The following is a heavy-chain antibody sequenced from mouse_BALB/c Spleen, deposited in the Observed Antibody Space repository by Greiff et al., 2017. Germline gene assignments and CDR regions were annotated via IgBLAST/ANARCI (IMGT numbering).Heavy chain of an antibody. CDR1: GYTFTSYW. V-gene: IGHV1-7*01. Sequence: VQLQQSGAELAKPGASVKMSCKASGYTFTSYWMHWVKQRPGQGLEWIGYINPSTGYTEYNQKFKDKATLTADKSSSTAYMQLSSLTSEDSAVYYCARLRDGGYFEVWGAGTTVTVSS. CDR2: INPSTGYT. CDR3: ARLRDGGYFEV. J-gene: IGHJ1*01.